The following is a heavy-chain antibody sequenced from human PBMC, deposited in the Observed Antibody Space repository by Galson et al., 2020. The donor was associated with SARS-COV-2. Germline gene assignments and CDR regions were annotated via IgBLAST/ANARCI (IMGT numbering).Heavy chain of an antibody. D-gene: IGHD2-2*01. V-gene: IGHV3-73*01. CDR2: IKNKAINYAT. CDR3: TIGDCRSTSCYPRFDP. Sequence: GGSLRLSCAASGLTFSGSAVHWVRKPTGKGLEWVGRIKNKAINYATAYAASVKGRFTMSSDDSQNTAYLQMNSLKIEDTAVYYCTIGDCRSTSCYPRFDPWGQGTLVTVS. CDR1: GLTFSGSA. J-gene: IGHJ5*02.